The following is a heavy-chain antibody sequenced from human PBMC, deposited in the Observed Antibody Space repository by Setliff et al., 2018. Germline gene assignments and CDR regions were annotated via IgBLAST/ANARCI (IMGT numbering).Heavy chain of an antibody. J-gene: IGHJ4*02. Sequence: PSETLSLTCAASGGTFTYYYWTWIRQSPAKGLEWIGYVYYSGIANYSPSLKSRLTISVDTSKNQFSLKLRSVTAADTAVYYCARGGTFRYFDYWGQGTPVTSPQ. CDR3: ARGGTFRYFDY. V-gene: IGHV4-59*01. CDR1: GGTFTYYY. D-gene: IGHD5-12*01. CDR2: VYYSGIA.